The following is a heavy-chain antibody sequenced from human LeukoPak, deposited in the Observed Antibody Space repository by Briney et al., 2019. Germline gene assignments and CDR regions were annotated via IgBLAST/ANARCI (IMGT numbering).Heavy chain of an antibody. V-gene: IGHV4-59*08. Sequence: SETLSLTCTVSGGSISSYYWSWIRQPPGKGLEWIGYIYYSGSTNYNPSLKSRVTISVDTCKNQFSVKQRSVTAAETAVYYCARLLAGMDYFDYWGQGTLVTVSS. CDR3: ARLLAGMDYFDY. CDR1: GGSISSYY. D-gene: IGHD6-19*01. CDR2: IYYSGST. J-gene: IGHJ4*02.